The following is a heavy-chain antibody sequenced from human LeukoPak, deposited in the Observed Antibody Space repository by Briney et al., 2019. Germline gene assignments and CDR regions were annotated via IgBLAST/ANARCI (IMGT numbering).Heavy chain of an antibody. Sequence: SETLSLTCTVSGGSISSYYWSWIRQPAGKGLEWIGRIYTSGSTNYNPSLKSRVTMSVDTSRNQFSLKLSSVTAADTAVYYCARDTAEQLGGGYFYYYNMDVWGKGTTVTVSS. CDR3: ARDTAEQLGGGYFYYYNMDV. J-gene: IGHJ6*03. CDR2: IYTSGST. V-gene: IGHV4-4*07. CDR1: GGSISSYY. D-gene: IGHD6-6*01.